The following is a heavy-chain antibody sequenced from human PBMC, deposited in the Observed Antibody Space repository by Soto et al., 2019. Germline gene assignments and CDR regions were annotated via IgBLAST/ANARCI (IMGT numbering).Heavy chain of an antibody. J-gene: IGHJ6*03. V-gene: IGHV3-11*01. CDR1: GFTFIDDY. D-gene: IGHD2-2*01. CDR3: ARVPAAKSRDYYYMXV. CDR2: ISSSGSTI. Sequence: GGSLILSCAASGFTFIDDYMSWIRQAPGKGLEWVSYISSSGSTIYYADSVKGRFTISRDNAKNSLYLQMNSLRAEDTAVYYCARVPAAKSRDYYYMXVWGKGTTVXVSS.